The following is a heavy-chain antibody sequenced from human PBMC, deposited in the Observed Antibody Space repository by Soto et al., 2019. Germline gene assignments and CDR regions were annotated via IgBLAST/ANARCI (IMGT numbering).Heavy chain of an antibody. D-gene: IGHD2-8*01. V-gene: IGHV4-4*07. CDR3: ATDGVAPHRMDV. CDR1: GAFATTYY. Sequence: SETLSLRYTGSGAFATTYYWSWIRQPAGKGLEWIGRIYSSGNTDYKPSLKSRVTLYLDKYQNQVSMKLSSVTDADSGTYYCATDGVAPHRMDVWGQGTTVT. J-gene: IGHJ6*02. CDR2: IYSSGNT.